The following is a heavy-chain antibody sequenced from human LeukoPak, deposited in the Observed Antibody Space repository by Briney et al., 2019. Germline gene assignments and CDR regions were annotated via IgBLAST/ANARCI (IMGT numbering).Heavy chain of an antibody. J-gene: IGHJ4*02. Sequence: GGSLRLSCAASGFIFSSYAMSWVRQAPGKGMEWVSTISGTNDNTYYADSVKDRFTISRDNSKNTLSLQMNSLRAEDTAVYYCAKGRGTTVTSAANYWGQGTLVTVSS. D-gene: IGHD4-17*01. CDR1: GFIFSSYA. V-gene: IGHV3-23*01. CDR3: AKGRGTTVTSAANY. CDR2: ISGTNDNT.